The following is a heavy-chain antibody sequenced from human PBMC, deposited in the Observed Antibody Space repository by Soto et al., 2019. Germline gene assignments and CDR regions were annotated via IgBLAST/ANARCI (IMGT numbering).Heavy chain of an antibody. J-gene: IGHJ4*02. CDR3: ARVGTYYGSGSPYYSDY. CDR2: ISSISIYI. V-gene: IGHV3-21*06. D-gene: IGHD3-10*01. Sequence: GGSLRVSGAASGFSFRSYYMNWVRQAPGKGLEWVSSISSISIYINYADSVKGRFTIYRDNAKNSLYLQMNSLRAEDTAVYYCARVGTYYGSGSPYYSDYWGQGTLVTVSS. CDR1: GFSFRSYY.